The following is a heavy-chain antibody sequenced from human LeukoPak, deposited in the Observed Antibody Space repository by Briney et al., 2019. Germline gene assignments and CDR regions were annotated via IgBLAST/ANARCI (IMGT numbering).Heavy chain of an antibody. Sequence: GGSLRLSCAASGFTVSSNYMSWVRQAPGKGLEWVSVIYSGGSTYYADSVKGRFTISRHNSKNTLYLQMNSLRAEDTAVYYCARGPDSSSWYLGWFDPWGQGTLVTVSS. CDR3: ARGPDSSSWYLGWFDP. CDR1: GFTVSSNY. CDR2: IYSGGST. D-gene: IGHD6-13*01. V-gene: IGHV3-53*04. J-gene: IGHJ5*02.